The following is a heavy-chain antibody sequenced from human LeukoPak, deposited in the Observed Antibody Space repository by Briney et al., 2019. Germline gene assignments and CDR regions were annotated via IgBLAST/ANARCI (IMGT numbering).Heavy chain of an antibody. Sequence: ASVKVSCKASGYTFTDYYVHCVRQAPGQGLEWMGWINPNTGDTKYAQKFQGRVTMTRDTSISTAYMELSRLRSDATAVYYCARDRPLVVATIGEYYFDHWGQGTLVTVSS. V-gene: IGHV1-2*02. CDR2: INPNTGDT. CDR3: ARDRPLVVATIGEYYFDH. CDR1: GYTFTDYY. J-gene: IGHJ4*02. D-gene: IGHD5-12*01.